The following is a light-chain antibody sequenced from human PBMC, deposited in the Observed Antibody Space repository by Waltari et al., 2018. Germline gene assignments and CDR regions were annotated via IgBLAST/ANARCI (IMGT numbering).Light chain of an antibody. J-gene: IGKJ4*01. Sequence: EIVLTQYPGNLSLSPGERATLSCRASQSVNNNYLAWYQQKPGQPPRLLIYGASTRATGIPDRFRGSGSGTDFTLTISRLEPEDFAVFYCQQYSTSPEAFGGGTKVEIK. CDR3: QQYSTSPEA. CDR1: QSVNNNY. CDR2: GAS. V-gene: IGKV3-20*01.